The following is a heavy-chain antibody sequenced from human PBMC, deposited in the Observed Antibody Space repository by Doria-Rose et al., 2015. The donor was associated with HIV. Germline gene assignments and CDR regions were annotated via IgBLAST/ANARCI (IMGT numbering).Heavy chain of an antibody. CDR1: GVSLSSPGMG. D-gene: IGHD6-13*01. Sequence: QITLKESGPVLVKPTGTLTLTCTVSGVSLSSPGMGVSWIRQPPGKALEWLANIFSDDERSYKTSLKSRLTISRGTSKSQLVLTMTDMDPVDTATYYCARIKSSRWYHKYYFDFWGQGTLVIVSA. CDR2: IFSDDER. V-gene: IGHV2-26*01. J-gene: IGHJ4*02. CDR3: ARIKSSRWYHKYYFDF.